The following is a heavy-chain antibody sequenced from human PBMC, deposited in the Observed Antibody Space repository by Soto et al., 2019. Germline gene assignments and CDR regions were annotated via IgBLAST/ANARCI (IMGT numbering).Heavy chain of an antibody. CDR1: GFTFISYE. CDR3: ATKSETMIVVAPGAFDI. CDR2: ISSSGSTI. D-gene: IGHD3-22*01. Sequence: PRWSLRLACASSGFTFISYEMNWVRQAPGKGLEWVSYISSSGSTIYYADSVKGRFTISRDNAKNSLYLQMNSLRAEDTAVYYCATKSETMIVVAPGAFDIWGQGTMVTVSS. J-gene: IGHJ3*02. V-gene: IGHV3-48*03.